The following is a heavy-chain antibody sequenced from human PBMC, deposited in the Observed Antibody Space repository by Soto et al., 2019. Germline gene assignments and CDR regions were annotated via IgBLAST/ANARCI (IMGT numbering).Heavy chain of an antibody. CDR1: GYSFTGYY. CDR2: INPNTGRT. Sequence: QVQLAQSGAEVKKPGASVKVSCTASGYSFTGYYIHWVRQAPGEGLEWMGWINPNTGRTIYAQKFQGRVTMTRDTSITTAYMELSGLTSDDTAVYYCARPDEGGYSSNPHYYYALDVWGQGTTVTV. D-gene: IGHD3-22*01. V-gene: IGHV1-2*02. CDR3: ARPDEGGYSSNPHYYYALDV. J-gene: IGHJ6*02.